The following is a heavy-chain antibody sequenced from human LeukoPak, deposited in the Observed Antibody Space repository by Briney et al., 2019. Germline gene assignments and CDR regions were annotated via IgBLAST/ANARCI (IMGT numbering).Heavy chain of an antibody. CDR2: INHSGST. J-gene: IGHJ4*02. D-gene: IGHD5-18*01. CDR3: ARGKGGYSYGY. Sequence: PSETLSLTCAVYGGSFSGYYWSWIRQPPGKGLEWIGEINHSGSTNYNPSLKGRVTISVDTSKNQFSLKLSSVTAADTAVYYCARGKGGYSYGYWGQGTLVTVSS. V-gene: IGHV4-34*01. CDR1: GGSFSGYY.